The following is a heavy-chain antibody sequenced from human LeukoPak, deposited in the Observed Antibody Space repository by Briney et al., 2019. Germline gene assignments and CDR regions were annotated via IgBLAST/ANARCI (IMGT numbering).Heavy chain of an antibody. V-gene: IGHV3-21*01. CDR3: ARDRGSGWHTFDY. CDR1: GFTFGSYA. D-gene: IGHD6-19*01. Sequence: GGSLRLSCAASGFTFGSYAMNWVRQAPGKGLEWVSSISSSTSYMFYADSVRGRFTISRDNAKNSLYLQMNSLRAEDTAVYYCARDRGSGWHTFDYWGQGTLVTVSS. CDR2: ISSSTSYM. J-gene: IGHJ4*02.